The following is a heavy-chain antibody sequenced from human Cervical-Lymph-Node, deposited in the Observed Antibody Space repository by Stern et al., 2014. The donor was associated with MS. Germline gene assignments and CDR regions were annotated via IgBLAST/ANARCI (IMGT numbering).Heavy chain of an antibody. CDR2: IIPIFGTA. CDR3: ARPPGYYDSSGYYY. D-gene: IGHD3-22*01. Sequence: VQLEESGAEVKKPGSSVKVSCKASGGTFSSYAISWVRQAPGQGLEWMGGIIPIFGTANYAQKFQGRVTITADESTSTAYMELSSLRSEDTAVYYCARPPGYYDSSGYYYWGQGTLVTVSS. V-gene: IGHV1-69*01. CDR1: GGTFSSYA. J-gene: IGHJ4*02.